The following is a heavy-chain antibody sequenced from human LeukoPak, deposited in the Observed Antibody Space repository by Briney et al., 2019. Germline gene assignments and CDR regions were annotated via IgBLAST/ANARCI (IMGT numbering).Heavy chain of an antibody. V-gene: IGHV3-74*01. Sequence: GGSLRLSCAASGFTFSSYWMHWVRQAPGKGLVGVSRINSDGSSTSYADSVKGRFTISRDNAKNTLYLQMNSLRAEDTAVYYCARDGGSCLDYWGQGTLVTVSS. CDR3: ARDGGSCLDY. CDR1: GFTFSSYW. J-gene: IGHJ4*02. D-gene: IGHD1-26*01. CDR2: INSDGSST.